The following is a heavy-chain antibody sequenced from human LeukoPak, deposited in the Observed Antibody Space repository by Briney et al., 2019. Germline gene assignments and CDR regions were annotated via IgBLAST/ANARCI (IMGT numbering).Heavy chain of an antibody. CDR3: ARQYGSGSYYNPAGFDY. D-gene: IGHD3-10*01. CDR1: GYSFTSYW. CDR2: IYPGDSDT. Sequence: GESLKIYCKGSGYSFTSYWIGWVRQMPGKGLEWMGIIYPGDSDTRNSPSFQGQVTISADKSISTAYLQWSSLKASDTAMYYCARQYGSGSYYNPAGFDYWGQGTLVTVSS. V-gene: IGHV5-51*01. J-gene: IGHJ4*02.